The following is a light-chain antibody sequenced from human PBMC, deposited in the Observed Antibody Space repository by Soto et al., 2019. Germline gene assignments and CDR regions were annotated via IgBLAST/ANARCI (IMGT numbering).Light chain of an antibody. CDR1: STDVGGYNY. CDR3: ASYGGNNNLL. Sequence: QAVVTQPPSASGSPGQSVTISCTGTSTDVGGYNYVSWYQQHPGKAPKLMIFEVTKRPSGVPDRFSGSKFGNTASLTVSGLQAEDEADYYCASYGGNNNLLFGGGTKLTVL. J-gene: IGLJ2*01. V-gene: IGLV2-8*01. CDR2: EVT.